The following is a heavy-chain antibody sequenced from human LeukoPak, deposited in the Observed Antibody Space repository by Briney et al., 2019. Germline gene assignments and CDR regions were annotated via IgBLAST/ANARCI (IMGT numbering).Heavy chain of an antibody. CDR1: GGSFSGYY. D-gene: IGHD6-13*01. CDR2: IVHSGNT. V-gene: IGHV4-34*12. J-gene: IGHJ3*02. Sequence: PSETLSLTCAVYGGSFSGYYWSWIRQPPGKGLEWIGEIVHSGNTKYNPSLKSRVTILVDTSKNQFSLNLTSVTAADTAVYYCARFGSSTWYKGAFDIWGQGTMVTVAS. CDR3: ARFGSSTWYKGAFDI.